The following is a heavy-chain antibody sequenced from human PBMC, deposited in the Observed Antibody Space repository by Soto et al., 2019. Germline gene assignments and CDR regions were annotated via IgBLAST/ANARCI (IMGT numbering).Heavy chain of an antibody. CDR1: GFTFSSYS. J-gene: IGHJ6*02. CDR3: ARAVGSSSWYREYGMDV. CDR2: ISSSSRTI. D-gene: IGHD6-13*01. V-gene: IGHV3-48*04. Sequence: GGSLRLSCAASGFTFSSYSMNWVRQAPGKGLEWVSYISSSSRTIYYADSVKGRFTISRDNAKKSLYLQRKSLRAEDTAVYYCARAVGSSSWYREYGMDVWGQGTTVTVSS.